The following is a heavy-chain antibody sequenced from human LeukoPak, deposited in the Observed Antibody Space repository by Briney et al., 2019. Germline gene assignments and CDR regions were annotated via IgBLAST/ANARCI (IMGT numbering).Heavy chain of an antibody. D-gene: IGHD2-2*01. CDR3: ARDSSPHYYYMDV. V-gene: IGHV3-21*01. CDR1: GFTFSSYS. Sequence: SGGSLRLSCAASGFTFSSYSMNWVRQAPGKGLEWVSSISSSSSHIYYADSVKGRFTVSRDNAKNSLYLQMNSLRAEDTAVYYCARDSSPHYYYMDVWGKGTTVTVSS. CDR2: ISSSSSHI. J-gene: IGHJ6*03.